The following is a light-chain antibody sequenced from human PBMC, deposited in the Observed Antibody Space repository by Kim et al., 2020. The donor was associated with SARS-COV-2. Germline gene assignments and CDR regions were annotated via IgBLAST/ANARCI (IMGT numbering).Light chain of an antibody. CDR2: EVS. V-gene: IGLV2-8*01. CDR3: SSYAGSNNLV. Sequence: SALTQPPSASGSPGPSVTISCTGTSSDVGGYNYVSWYQQHPGKAPKLMIYEVSKRPSGVPDRFSGSKSGNTASLTVSGLQAEDEADYYCSSYAGSNNLVFGGGTQLTVL. J-gene: IGLJ3*02. CDR1: SSDVGGYNY.